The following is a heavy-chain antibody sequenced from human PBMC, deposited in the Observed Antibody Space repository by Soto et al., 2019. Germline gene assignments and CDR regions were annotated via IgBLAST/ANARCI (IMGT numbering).Heavy chain of an antibody. Sequence: EVQLLESGGGLVQPGGSLRLSCAASGFTFSSYAMSWVRQAPGKGLEWVSAISGSGGSTYYADSVKGRFTISRDNSKNTLHLQMNSLRAEDTAVYYCAKDPDYGVEADYFDSWGQGTLVTVSS. J-gene: IGHJ4*02. D-gene: IGHD4-17*01. CDR3: AKDPDYGVEADYFDS. CDR1: GFTFSSYA. CDR2: ISGSGGST. V-gene: IGHV3-23*01.